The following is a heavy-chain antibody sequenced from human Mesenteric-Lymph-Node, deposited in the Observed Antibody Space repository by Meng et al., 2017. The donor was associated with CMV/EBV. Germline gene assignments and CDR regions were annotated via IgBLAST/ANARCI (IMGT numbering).Heavy chain of an antibody. CDR1: GFTFTNYA. Sequence: GESLKISCTASGFTFTNYAMSWVRQAPGKGLEWVSTINWNGGYTLYADSVKGRFTISRDDAMNSVYLQMHSLRAEDTAFYYCARVAQTRYCSGGSCYTFFDYWGQGALVTVSS. V-gene: IGHV3-20*04. D-gene: IGHD2-15*01. J-gene: IGHJ4*02. CDR2: INWNGGYT. CDR3: ARVAQTRYCSGGSCYTFFDY.